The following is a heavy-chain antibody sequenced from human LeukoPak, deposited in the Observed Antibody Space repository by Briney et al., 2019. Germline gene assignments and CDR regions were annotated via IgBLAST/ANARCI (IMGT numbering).Heavy chain of an antibody. Sequence: SETLSLTCTVSGGSISSGDYYWSWIRQPPGKGLEWIGYIYYSGSTYYNPSLKSRVTISVDTSKNQFSLKLRSVTAADTAVYYCARGGADYDFWSGKGSFDYWGQGTLVTVSS. V-gene: IGHV4-30-4*08. J-gene: IGHJ4*02. D-gene: IGHD3-3*01. CDR1: GGSISSGDYY. CDR2: IYYSGST. CDR3: ARGGADYDFWSGKGSFDY.